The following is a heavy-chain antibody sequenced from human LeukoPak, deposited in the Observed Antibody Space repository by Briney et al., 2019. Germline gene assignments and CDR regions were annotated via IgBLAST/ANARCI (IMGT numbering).Heavy chain of an antibody. J-gene: IGHJ6*03. Sequence: SQTLSLTCTVSGGSISSGNYYWSWIRQPPGKGLEWIGYIYYSGSTNYNPSLKSRVTISVDTSKNQFSLKLSSVTAADTAVYYCARDLQLTHYYYYMDVWGKGTTVTVSS. CDR2: IYYSGST. V-gene: IGHV4-61*01. CDR3: ARDLQLTHYYYYMDV. D-gene: IGHD5-18*01. CDR1: GGSISSGNYY.